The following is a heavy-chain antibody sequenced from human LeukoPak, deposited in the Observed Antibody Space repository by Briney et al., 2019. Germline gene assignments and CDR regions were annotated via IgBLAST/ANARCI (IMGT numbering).Heavy chain of an antibody. J-gene: IGHJ6*02. CDR2: ISGSGGST. V-gene: IGHV3-23*01. CDR3: AKGLDYYYYGMDV. Sequence: GGSLRLSCAASGFTFSSYAMGWVRQAPGKGLEWVSAISGSGGSTYYADSVKGRFTISRDNSKNTLYLQMNSLRAEGTAVYYCAKGLDYYYYGMDVWGQGTTVTASS. CDR1: GFTFSSYA.